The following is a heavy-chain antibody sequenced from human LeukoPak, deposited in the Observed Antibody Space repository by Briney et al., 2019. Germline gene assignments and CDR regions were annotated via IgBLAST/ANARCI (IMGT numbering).Heavy chain of an antibody. D-gene: IGHD6-6*01. J-gene: IGHJ4*02. CDR1: GFTFSSYW. Sequence: GGSLRLSCAASGFTFSSYWMHWVRQAPGKGLVWVSRINSDGSSTSYADSVKGRFTISRDNAKNTLYLQMNSLRAEDTAVYYCARVSSTRDFVYWGQGTLVTVSS. V-gene: IGHV3-74*01. CDR3: ARVSSTRDFVY. CDR2: INSDGSST.